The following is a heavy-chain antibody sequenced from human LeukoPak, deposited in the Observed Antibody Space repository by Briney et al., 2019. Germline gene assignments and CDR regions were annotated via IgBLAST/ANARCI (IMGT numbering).Heavy chain of an antibody. CDR3: AELGITMIGGV. J-gene: IGHJ6*04. Sequence: GGSLRLSCAASGFTFSTYSMNWVRQAPGKGLEWVSYISTSSSTMYYADSVKGRFTISRDNARNSLYLQMNSLRAEDTAVYYCAELGITMIGGVWGKGTTVTISS. CDR1: GFTFSTYS. V-gene: IGHV3-48*01. D-gene: IGHD3-10*02. CDR2: ISTSSSTM.